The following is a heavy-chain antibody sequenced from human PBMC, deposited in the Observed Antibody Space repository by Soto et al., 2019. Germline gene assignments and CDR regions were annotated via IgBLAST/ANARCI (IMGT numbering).Heavy chain of an antibody. J-gene: IGHJ4*02. CDR1: GLTLSDRY. V-gene: IGHV3-72*01. Sequence: GGSLRLSCAASGLTLSDRYMDWVRQAPGKGLEWVGRIRKKTNSYTTEYAASVKGRFIISRDDSTNSLYLQMSSLKTEDTAVYYCTTVTTVDYYFDYWGQGTLVTVSS. CDR2: IRKKTNSYTT. CDR3: TTVTTVDYYFDY. D-gene: IGHD4-17*01.